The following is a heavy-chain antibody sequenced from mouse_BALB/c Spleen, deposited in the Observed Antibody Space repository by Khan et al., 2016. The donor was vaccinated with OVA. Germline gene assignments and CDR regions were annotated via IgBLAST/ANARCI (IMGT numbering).Heavy chain of an antibody. V-gene: IGHV1-4*01. CDR1: GYTFTSYT. CDR3: VRDGAYHRNDGWFAY. J-gene: IGHJ3*01. CDR2: INPSTGYT. Sequence: VQLQESGAELARPGASVKMSCKASGYTFTSYTIHWIKKRPGQGLEWIGYINPSTGYTNYNQKFKDKATLTTDKSSTTAYLQLSSLTSDDSAVYNCVRDGAYHRNDGWFAYWGQGTLVTVSA. D-gene: IGHD2-14*01.